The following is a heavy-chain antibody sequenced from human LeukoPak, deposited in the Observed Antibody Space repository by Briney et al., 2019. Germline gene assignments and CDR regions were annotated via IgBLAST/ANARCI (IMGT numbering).Heavy chain of an antibody. D-gene: IGHD3-10*01. CDR1: GDSISSYY. CDR2: IFYSGNT. CDR3: ARLGVRGVIIDC. Sequence: PSETLSLTCTVSGDSISSYYWSWIRQSPGKGLEWIGYIFYSGNTNYNPSLKSRVTISVDTSKNQFSLKLSSVTAADTAVYYCARLGVRGVIIDCWGQGTLVTVSS. J-gene: IGHJ4*02. V-gene: IGHV4-59*08.